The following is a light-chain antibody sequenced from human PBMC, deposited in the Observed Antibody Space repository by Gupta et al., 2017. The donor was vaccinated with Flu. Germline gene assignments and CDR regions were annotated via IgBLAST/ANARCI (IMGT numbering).Light chain of an antibody. CDR3: CSYAGSYTEM. V-gene: IGLV2-11*01. CDR1: SSDVGGYNY. CDR2: DVS. J-gene: IGLJ3*02. Sequence: SVTISCTGTSSDVGGYNYVSWYQHHPAKAPNLMFYDVSERPSGVPVRFSGSKSGNTASLTISVLQAEEEADYYCCSYAGSYTEMFGGGTKLTVL.